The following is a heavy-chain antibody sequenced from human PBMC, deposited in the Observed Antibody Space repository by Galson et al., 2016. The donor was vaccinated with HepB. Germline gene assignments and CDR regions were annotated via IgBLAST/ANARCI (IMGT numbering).Heavy chain of an antibody. Sequence: SLRLSCAVSGFTFSNGWMTWVRQAPGKGLEWVGRIKTKTDGGTTDYAAPVKGRFTISRDDSENTVYLQMNSLKTAYSAVYYCTTALVRDTFDRWGQGTLVTVSS. J-gene: IGHJ5*02. D-gene: IGHD5-18*01. CDR2: IKTKTDGGTT. CDR3: TTALVRDTFDR. V-gene: IGHV3-15*01. CDR1: GFTFSNGW.